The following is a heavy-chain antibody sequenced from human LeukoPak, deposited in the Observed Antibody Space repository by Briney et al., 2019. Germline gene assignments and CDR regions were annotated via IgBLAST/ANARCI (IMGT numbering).Heavy chain of an antibody. CDR1: GDSVSSNSAA. Sequence: SQTLSLTCAISGDSVSSNSAAWNWIRQSPSRGLEWLGRTYYRSKWYNDYAVSVKSRITINPDTSKNQFSLQLNSVTPEDTAVYYCARQARGYCTNGVCLSWFDPWGQGTLVTVSS. J-gene: IGHJ5*02. V-gene: IGHV6-1*01. D-gene: IGHD2-8*01. CDR3: ARQARGYCTNGVCLSWFDP. CDR2: TYYRSKWYN.